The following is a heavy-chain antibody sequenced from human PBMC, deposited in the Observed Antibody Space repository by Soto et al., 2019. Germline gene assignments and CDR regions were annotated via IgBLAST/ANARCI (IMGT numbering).Heavy chain of an antibody. D-gene: IGHD1-20*01. J-gene: IGHJ4*02. Sequence: TSETLRLTCSVSGGSLTGYCWNWVRQPPERGLEWIGYLCSTGQNGYNPSLNSRGTISLDTSKNQFSLHLRSVTATDTATYFCAKWTNTWNTFEYWGQGTPVTVSS. V-gene: IGHV4-4*08. CDR2: LCSTGQN. CDR3: AKWTNTWNTFEY. CDR1: GGSLTGYC.